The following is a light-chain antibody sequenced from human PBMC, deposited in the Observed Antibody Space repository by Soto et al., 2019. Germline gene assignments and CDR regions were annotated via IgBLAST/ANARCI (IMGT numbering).Light chain of an antibody. CDR2: QAS. Sequence: DIQMTQSPSTLSASIGDRVTITCRASQSISSWLAWYQQKPGEPPKLLIYQASNLQSGDPSRFSGSGSGTQLTLTISSLQPDDFATYYCQHYNSYPWAFGQGTKVEIK. CDR3: QHYNSYPWA. CDR1: QSISSW. J-gene: IGKJ1*01. V-gene: IGKV1-5*03.